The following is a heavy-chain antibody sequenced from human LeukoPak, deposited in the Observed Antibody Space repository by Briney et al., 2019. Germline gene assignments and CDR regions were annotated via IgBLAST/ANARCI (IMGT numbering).Heavy chain of an antibody. J-gene: IGHJ6*02. CDR1: GGSISSSNW. CDR2: IYHSGST. Sequence: SGTLSLTCAVSGGSISSSNWWSWVRQPPGKGLEWIGEIYHSGSTNYNPSLKSRVTISVDKPKNQFSLKLSSVTAADTAVYYCARGPYYYDSSGYYIPYYGMDVWGQGTTVTVSS. V-gene: IGHV4-4*02. D-gene: IGHD3-22*01. CDR3: ARGPYYYDSSGYYIPYYGMDV.